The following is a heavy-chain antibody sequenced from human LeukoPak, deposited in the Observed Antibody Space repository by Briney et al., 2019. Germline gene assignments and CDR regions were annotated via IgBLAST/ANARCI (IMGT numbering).Heavy chain of an antibody. CDR1: GFTFSSYG. J-gene: IGHJ4*02. CDR3: AKGTYYFDY. Sequence: GGSLRLSCAASGFTFSSYGMHWVRQAPGKGLEWVAVISYDGSNKYYADSVKGRFTISRDNSKNTLYLQMNSLRAEDTAVYYCAKGTYYFDYWGQGTLVTVSS. CDR2: ISYDGSNK. V-gene: IGHV3-30*18.